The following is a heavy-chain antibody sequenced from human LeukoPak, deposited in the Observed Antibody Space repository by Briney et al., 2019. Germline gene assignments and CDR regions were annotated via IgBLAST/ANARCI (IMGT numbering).Heavy chain of an antibody. CDR3: AQIAVAGTFDL. CDR1: GGSISSYY. Sequence: SETLSLTCTVSGGSISSYYWSLIRQPPGKGLEWIGSISYTGSTNYNPSLKSRVTISVDTSKNQFSLKLSSVTAADTAVYYCAQIAVAGTFDLWGRGTLVTVSS. D-gene: IGHD6-19*01. J-gene: IGHJ2*01. V-gene: IGHV4-59*08. CDR2: ISYTGST.